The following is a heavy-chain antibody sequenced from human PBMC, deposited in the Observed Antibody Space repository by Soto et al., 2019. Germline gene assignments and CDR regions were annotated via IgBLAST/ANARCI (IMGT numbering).Heavy chain of an antibody. V-gene: IGHV3-23*01. CDR2: ISGSGGST. CDR1: GFIFSSYA. D-gene: IGHD3-22*01. CDR3: AKVSDFGYYYDSSGYYLTLFDY. J-gene: IGHJ4*02. Sequence: GGSLRLSCAASGFIFSSYAMSWVRQAPGKGLEWVSAISGSGGSTYYADSVKGRFTISRDNSKNTLYLQMNSLRAEDTAVYYCAKVSDFGYYYDSSGYYLTLFDYWGQGTLVTVSS.